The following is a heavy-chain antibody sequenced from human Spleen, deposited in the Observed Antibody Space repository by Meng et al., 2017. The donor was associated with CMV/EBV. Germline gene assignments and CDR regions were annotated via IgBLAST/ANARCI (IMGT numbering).Heavy chain of an antibody. CDR2: ISAYNGNT. V-gene: IGHV1-18*01. CDR3: ARTGQMADYYGSGSYLCY. D-gene: IGHD3-10*01. J-gene: IGHJ4*02. Sequence: TFTSYGISWVRQAPGQGLEWMGWISAYNGNTNYAQKLQGRVTMTTDTSTSTAYMELRSLRSDDTAVYYCARTGQMADYYGSGSYLCYWGQGTLVTVSS. CDR1: TFTSYG.